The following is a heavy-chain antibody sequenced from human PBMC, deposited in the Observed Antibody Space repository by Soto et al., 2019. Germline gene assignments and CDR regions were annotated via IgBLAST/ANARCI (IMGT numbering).Heavy chain of an antibody. Sequence: GGSLRLSCAASGFTFSSYAMHWVRQAPGKGLEWVAVISYDGSNKYYADSVKGRFTISRDNSKNTLYLQMNSLRAEDTAVYYGYGNFDYWGQGTLVTVSS. CDR3: YGNFDY. D-gene: IGHD1-1*01. CDR2: ISYDGSNK. V-gene: IGHV3-30-3*01. J-gene: IGHJ4*02. CDR1: GFTFSSYA.